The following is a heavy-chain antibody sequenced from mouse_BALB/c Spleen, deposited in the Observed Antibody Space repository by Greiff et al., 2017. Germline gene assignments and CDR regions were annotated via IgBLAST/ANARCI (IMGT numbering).Heavy chain of an antibody. D-gene: IGHD2-2*01. Sequence: VQRVESGPGLVAPSQSLSITCTVSGFSLTSYGVHWVRQPPGKGLEWLGVIWAGGSTNYNSALMSRLSISKDNSKSQVFLKMNSLQTDDTAMYYCARELLYYGYDQAYWGQGTLVTVSA. CDR2: IWAGGST. V-gene: IGHV2-9*02. J-gene: IGHJ3*01. CDR1: GFSLTSYG. CDR3: ARELLYYGYDQAY.